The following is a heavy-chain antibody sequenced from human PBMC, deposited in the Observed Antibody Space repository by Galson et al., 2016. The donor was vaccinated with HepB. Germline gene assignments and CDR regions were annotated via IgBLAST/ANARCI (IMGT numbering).Heavy chain of an antibody. CDR1: GGSFSGYY. Sequence: SETLSLTCVVYGGSFSGYYWSWIRQPPGKGLEWIGEISHSGSTTYNPSLKSRVTIAVDTSKNQFSLKLSSVTAADTAVYYCARMYNDILTGDVKFDWWGQGTLVTVSS. V-gene: IGHV4-34*01. CDR2: ISHSGST. D-gene: IGHD3-9*01. J-gene: IGHJ4*02. CDR3: ARMYNDILTGDVKFDW.